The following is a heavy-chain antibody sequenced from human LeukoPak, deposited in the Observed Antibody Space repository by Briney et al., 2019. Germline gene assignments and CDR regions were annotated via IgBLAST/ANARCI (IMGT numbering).Heavy chain of an antibody. CDR3: ARVRAPYSSGWYDY. Sequence: PGGSLRLSCAASGFTFNSYSLNWVRQAPGKGLEWLSYIKSDRTTIYYANSLKGRFTITRDNARNLLYLQMNSLRAEDTAVYYCARVRAPYSSGWYDYWGQGTLVTVSS. J-gene: IGHJ4*02. CDR1: GFTFNSYS. CDR2: IKSDRTTI. V-gene: IGHV3-48*01. D-gene: IGHD6-19*01.